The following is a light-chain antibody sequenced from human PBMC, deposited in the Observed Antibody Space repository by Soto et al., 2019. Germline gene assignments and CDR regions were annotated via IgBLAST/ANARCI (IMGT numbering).Light chain of an antibody. CDR2: KAS. CDR1: QSISSA. Sequence: DIQMTQSPSTLSASVGDRVTITCRASQSISSALVWYQQKPGKAPNLLIYKASSLESGVPLRFSGSGSVTEFNLTISSLQPEDFATYYCQQHKSYPRTFGQGTKVEIK. CDR3: QQHKSYPRT. J-gene: IGKJ1*01. V-gene: IGKV1-5*03.